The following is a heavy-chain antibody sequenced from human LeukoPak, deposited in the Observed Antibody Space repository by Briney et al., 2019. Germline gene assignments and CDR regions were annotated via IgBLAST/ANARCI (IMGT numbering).Heavy chain of an antibody. V-gene: IGHV1-18*01. CDR1: GGTFSSYA. Sequence: ASVKVSCKASGGTFSSYAISWVRQAPGQGLEWMGWISAYNGNTNYAQKLQGRVTVTTDTSTSTAYMELRSLRSDDTAVYYCATELLYDYVWGSYRIPHAFDIWGQGTMVTVSS. D-gene: IGHD3-16*02. CDR2: ISAYNGNT. CDR3: ATELLYDYVWGSYRIPHAFDI. J-gene: IGHJ3*02.